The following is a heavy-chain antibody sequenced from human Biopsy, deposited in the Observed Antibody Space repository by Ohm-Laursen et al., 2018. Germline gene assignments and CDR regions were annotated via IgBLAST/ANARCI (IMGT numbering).Heavy chain of an antibody. CDR1: GFTFTSYA. D-gene: IGHD4-11*01. Sequence: SLRLSCAASGFTFTSYAIHWVRQAPGKGLERVAVISYDDSGEYYADSLQGRFIISRDNPKNTVDLQMNSLRAEDTAVYFCARDGKRWDYSSYFSWHFDLWGRGTLVTVSS. V-gene: IGHV3-30*03. CDR2: ISYDDSGE. J-gene: IGHJ2*01. CDR3: ARDGKRWDYSSYFSWHFDL.